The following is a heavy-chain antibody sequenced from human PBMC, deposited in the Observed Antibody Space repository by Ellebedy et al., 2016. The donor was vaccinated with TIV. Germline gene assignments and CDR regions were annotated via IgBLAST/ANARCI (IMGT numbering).Heavy chain of an antibody. V-gene: IGHV3-9*03. J-gene: IGHJ4*02. CDR1: GFNFEGYV. Sequence: PGGSLRLSCAASGFNFEGYVMHWVRLAPGKGLEYISGIDWTSSDIGYADSVKGRFTSSRDNAKSSLYLQMKSLTTEDVAVYYCARSLSASYWGGKYYFDFWGQGTLVTVST. CDR3: ARSLSASYWGGKYYFDF. D-gene: IGHD1-26*01. CDR2: IDWTSSDI.